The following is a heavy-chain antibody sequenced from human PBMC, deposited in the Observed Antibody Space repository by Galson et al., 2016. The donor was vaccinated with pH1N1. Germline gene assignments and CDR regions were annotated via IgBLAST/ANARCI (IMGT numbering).Heavy chain of an antibody. CDR1: GFTFNTYT. V-gene: IGHV3-23*01. CDR3: TKWYQRLPLYSGMDV. D-gene: IGHD2-15*01. J-gene: IGHJ6*02. CDR2: ISGSSLRT. Sequence: SLRLSCAASGFTFNTYTLSWVRQAPGKGLEWVASISGSSLRTYYADSVKGRFTISRDTSKNTLYLQMNSLRAADTALYYCTKWYQRLPLYSGMDVGGQGTAVHVSS.